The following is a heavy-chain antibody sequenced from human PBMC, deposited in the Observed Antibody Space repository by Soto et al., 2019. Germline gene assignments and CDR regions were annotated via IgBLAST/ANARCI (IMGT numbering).Heavy chain of an antibody. V-gene: IGHV3-23*01. J-gene: IGHJ4*02. CDR2: ISGSGGST. D-gene: IGHD3-22*01. CDR1: AFNFSSHA. CDR3: AKEGLYYDSSGYFDY. Sequence: GGSLRLSFASSAFNFSSHAMSWFRQAAGQGLEWVSAISGSGGSTYYGESVKGRLHIPRDKSKNKLYLEMNRPRAEEPAVYYCAKEGLYYDSSGYFDYWGQGTLVTVSS.